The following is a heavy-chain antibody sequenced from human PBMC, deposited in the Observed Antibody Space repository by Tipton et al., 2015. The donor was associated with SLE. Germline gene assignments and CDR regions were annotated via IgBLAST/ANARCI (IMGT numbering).Heavy chain of an antibody. J-gene: IGHJ4*02. CDR3: TTVSAVGATTLDY. CDR1: GFIFGDFA. Sequence: SLRLSCTASGFIFGDFAMSWVRQAPGKGLEWLGFIRSKRYGGTIEYAASVKGRFTVSRDDSKSIASLHMNSLNTEDTALYYCTTVSAVGATTLDYWGQGTLAAVSS. D-gene: IGHD1-26*01. CDR2: IRSKRYGGTI. V-gene: IGHV3-49*04.